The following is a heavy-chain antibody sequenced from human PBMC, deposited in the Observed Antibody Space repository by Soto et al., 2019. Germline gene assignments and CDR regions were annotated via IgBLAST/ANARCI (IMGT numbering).Heavy chain of an antibody. CDR3: ARDGRVFTSEYTSGWVFDP. J-gene: IGHJ5*02. D-gene: IGHD6-19*01. CDR1: GGSITSSSYY. CDR2: IYYSGRT. Sequence: SETLSLTCTVSGGSITSSSYYWGWIRQPPGKGLEWIGSIYYSGRTYYSPSLKSRVTISVDTSKNQFSLKLSSVTAADTAVYYCARDGRVFTSEYTSGWVFDPWGQGTPVTVSS. V-gene: IGHV4-39*07.